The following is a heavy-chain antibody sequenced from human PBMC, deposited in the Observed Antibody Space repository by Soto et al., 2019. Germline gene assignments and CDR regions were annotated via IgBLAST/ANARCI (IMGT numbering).Heavy chain of an antibody. D-gene: IGHD2-2*01. CDR1: GFTFNTYS. V-gene: IGHV3-21*01. CDR3: ARDPAGSTRPYYYGMDV. CDR2: ISSRNSFI. Sequence: GASLRLSCGASGFTFNTYSMNWGRQAPGKGLEWVSFISSRNSFIYYADSVRGRFTISRDNAKNSVFLQMNSLRVEDTAVYYCARDPAGSTRPYYYGMDVWGQGTTVTV. J-gene: IGHJ6*02.